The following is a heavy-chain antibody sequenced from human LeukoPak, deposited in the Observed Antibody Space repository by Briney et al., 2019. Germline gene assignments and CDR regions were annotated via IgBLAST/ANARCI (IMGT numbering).Heavy chain of an antibody. D-gene: IGHD3-10*01. J-gene: IGHJ2*01. Sequence: PGGSLRLSCAASGFSFSGYEMNWVRQAPGKGLEWVSYISSTSITMYYADSAKGRFTISRDNAKNSLYLQMNSLRAEDTAVYYCARDMERSFWYFDLWGRGTLVTVSS. CDR2: ISSTSITM. CDR1: GFSFSGYE. V-gene: IGHV3-48*03. CDR3: ARDMERSFWYFDL.